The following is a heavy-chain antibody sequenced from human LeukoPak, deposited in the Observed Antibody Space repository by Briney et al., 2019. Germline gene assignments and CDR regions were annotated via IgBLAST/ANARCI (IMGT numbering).Heavy chain of an antibody. CDR3: ARDRLRYYYDSSGYDAFDI. D-gene: IGHD3-22*01. Sequence: NPGGSLRLSCAASGFTFSSYSMNWVRQAPGKGLEWVSSISSSSSYIYYADSVKGRFTISRDNAKNSLYLQMNSLRAEDTAVYYCARDRLRYYYDSSGYDAFDIWGQGTMVTVSS. CDR1: GFTFSSYS. V-gene: IGHV3-21*01. CDR2: ISSSSSYI. J-gene: IGHJ3*02.